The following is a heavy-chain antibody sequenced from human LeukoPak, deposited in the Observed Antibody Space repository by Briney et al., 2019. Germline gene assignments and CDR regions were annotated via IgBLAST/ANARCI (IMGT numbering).Heavy chain of an antibody. V-gene: IGHV3-21*01. J-gene: IGHJ3*02. D-gene: IGHD2/OR15-2a*01. Sequence: GGSLRLSCAASGFTFSSYSMNWVRQAPGKGLEWVSSISSSSSYIYYADSVKGRFTISRDNAKNSLYLQMNSLRAEDTAVYYCARAKAFTYAFDIWGQGTTVTISS. CDR1: GFTFSSYS. CDR3: ARAKAFTYAFDI. CDR2: ISSSSSYI.